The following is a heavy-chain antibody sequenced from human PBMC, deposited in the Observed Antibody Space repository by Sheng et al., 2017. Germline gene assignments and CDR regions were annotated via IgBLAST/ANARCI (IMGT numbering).Heavy chain of an antibody. J-gene: IGHJ6*03. D-gene: IGHD6-13*01. CDR1: GYTFTSYD. Sequence: QVQLVQSGAEVKKPGASVKVSCKASGYTFTSYDINWVRQATGQGLEWMGWMNPNSGNTGYAQKFQGRVTITRNTSISTAYMELSSLRSEDTAVYYCARSQSSSWYAYYYYYMDVWGKGTTVTVSS. CDR3: ARSQSSSWYAYYYYYMDV. CDR2: MNPNSGNT. V-gene: IGHV1-8*03.